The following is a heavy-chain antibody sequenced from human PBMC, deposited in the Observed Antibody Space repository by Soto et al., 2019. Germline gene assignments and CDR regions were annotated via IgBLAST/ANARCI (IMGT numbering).Heavy chain of an antibody. CDR1: VDSVSSNSAA. V-gene: IGHV6-1*01. J-gene: IGHJ6*02. Sequence: SQTLSLTCAISVDSVSSNSAAWNWIRQSPSRGLEWLGRTYYRSKWYNDYAVSVKSRITINPDTSKNQFSLQLNSVTPEDTAVYYCTIDRVIVVVPAAIHNYGMDVWGQGTTVNVSS. CDR2: TYYRSKWYN. CDR3: TIDRVIVVVPAAIHNYGMDV. D-gene: IGHD2-2*02.